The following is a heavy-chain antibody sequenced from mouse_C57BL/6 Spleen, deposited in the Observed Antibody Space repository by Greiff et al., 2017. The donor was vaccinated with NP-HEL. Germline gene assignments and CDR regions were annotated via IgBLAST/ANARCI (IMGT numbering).Heavy chain of an antibody. D-gene: IGHD2-3*01. J-gene: IGHJ2*01. V-gene: IGHV1-4*01. CDR1: GYTFTSYT. CDR2: INPSSGYT. Sequence: VQRVESGAELARPGASVKMSCKASGYTFTSYTMHWVKQRPGQGLEWIGYINPSSGYTKYNQKFKDKATLTADKSSSTAYMQLSSLTSEDSAVYYCASQGLYDGYYYYWGQGTTLTVSS. CDR3: ASQGLYDGYYYY.